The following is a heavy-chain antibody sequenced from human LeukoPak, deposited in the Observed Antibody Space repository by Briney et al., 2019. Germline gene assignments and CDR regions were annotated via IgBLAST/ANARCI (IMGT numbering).Heavy chain of an antibody. Sequence: GGSLRLSCAASGFTFSSYSMNWVRQAPGKGLEWVSSISNSSSYIYYADSVKGRFTISRDNAKNSLYLQMNSLRAEDTAVYYCAILELANFDYWGQGTLVTVSS. V-gene: IGHV3-21*01. J-gene: IGHJ4*02. D-gene: IGHD1-7*01. CDR3: AILELANFDY. CDR2: ISNSSSYI. CDR1: GFTFSSYS.